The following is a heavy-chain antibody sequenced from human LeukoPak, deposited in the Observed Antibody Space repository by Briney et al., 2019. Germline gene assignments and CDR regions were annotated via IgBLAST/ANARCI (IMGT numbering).Heavy chain of an antibody. Sequence: SETLSLTCAVSGGSIRSSNWWSWVRQPPGKGLEWIGEIYHSGSTNYNPSLKSRVTISVDKSKNQFSLKLSSVTAADTAVYYCARRTYSYGPFDYWGQGTLVTVSS. CDR3: ARRTYSYGPFDY. J-gene: IGHJ4*02. V-gene: IGHV4-4*02. D-gene: IGHD5-18*01. CDR2: IYHSGST. CDR1: GGSIRSSNW.